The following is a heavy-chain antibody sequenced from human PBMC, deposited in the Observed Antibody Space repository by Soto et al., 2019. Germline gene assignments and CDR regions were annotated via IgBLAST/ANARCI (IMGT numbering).Heavy chain of an antibody. CDR1: GFTFSSYG. CDR3: ARDLFEYSTPGDGMDV. V-gene: IGHV3-33*01. D-gene: IGHD6-6*01. J-gene: IGHJ6*02. CDR2: IWCDGSNK. Sequence: AGSLRLSCAASGFTFSSYGMHWVRQAPGKGLEWVAVIWCDGSNKYYADSVKGRFTISRDNSKNTLYLQMNSLRAEDTAVYYCARDLFEYSTPGDGMDVWGQGTTVTVSS.